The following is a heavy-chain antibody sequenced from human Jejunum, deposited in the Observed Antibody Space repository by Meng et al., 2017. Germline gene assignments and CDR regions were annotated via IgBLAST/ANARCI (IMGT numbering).Heavy chain of an antibody. CDR1: GDSISRTTYL. D-gene: IGHD5-24*01. J-gene: IGHJ2*01. V-gene: IGHV4-39*07. CDR3: ARLERTWYFDV. CDR2: IYLSGST. Sequence: SETLSLTCSVSGDSISRTTYLWGWIRQPPGKGLEWVGTIYLSGSTYYNPSLESRVTMSLDTSTNQLSLKVSSVTAADTAVYYCARLERTWYFDVWGRGTLVTVSS.